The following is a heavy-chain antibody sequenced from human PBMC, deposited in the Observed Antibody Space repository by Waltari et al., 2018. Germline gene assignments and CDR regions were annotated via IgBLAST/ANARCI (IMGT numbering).Heavy chain of an antibody. CDR2: ISGSGGST. J-gene: IGHJ6*02. V-gene: IGHV3-23*01. CDR1: GFTFSTYA. CDR3: AKDRLYYGMDV. Sequence: EVQLLESGGGLVQPGGSLRLSCAASGFTFSTYAMNWVRQGPGRGLEWVSTISGSGGSTYYADSVKGRFTISRDNSKNTQYLQMNSLRAEDSAVYYCAKDRLYYGMDVWGQGTTVTVSS.